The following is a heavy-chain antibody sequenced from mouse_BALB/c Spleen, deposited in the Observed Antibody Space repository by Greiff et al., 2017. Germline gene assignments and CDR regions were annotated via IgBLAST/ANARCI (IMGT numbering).Heavy chain of an antibody. Sequence: EVQLQESGGGLVKPGGSLKLSCAASGFTFSSYAMSWVRQTPEKRLEWVASISSGGSTYYPDSVKGRFTISRDNARNILYLQMSSLRSEDTAMYYCAPIYDGYPAWFAYWGQGTLVTVSA. CDR3: APIYDGYPAWFAY. V-gene: IGHV5-6-5*01. CDR1: GFTFSSYA. D-gene: IGHD2-3*01. J-gene: IGHJ3*01. CDR2: ISSGGST.